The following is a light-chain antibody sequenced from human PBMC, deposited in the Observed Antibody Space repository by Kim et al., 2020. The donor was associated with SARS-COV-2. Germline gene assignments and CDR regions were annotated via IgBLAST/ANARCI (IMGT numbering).Light chain of an antibody. J-gene: IGLJ2*01. CDR3: QAWDSSTVV. V-gene: IGLV3-1*01. CDR1: KLGDKY. Sequence: VSPGQTASITCAGDKLGDKYACWYQQKPRQSPVLVIYQDSKRPSGIPERFSGSNSGNTATLTISGTQAMDEADYYCQAWDSSTVVFGGGTKLTVL. CDR2: QDS.